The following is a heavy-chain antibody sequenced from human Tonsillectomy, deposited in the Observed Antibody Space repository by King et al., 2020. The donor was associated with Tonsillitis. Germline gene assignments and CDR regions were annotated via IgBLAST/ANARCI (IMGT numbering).Heavy chain of an antibody. D-gene: IGHD3-10*01. CDR2: IYHSGST. Sequence: VQLQESGPGLVKPSGTLSLTCAVSGGSISSSNWWSWVREPPGKGLEWIGEIYHSGSTNYNPSLKSRVTISVDKSKNQFSLKLSSVTAADTAVYYCARDGGSGSYYNHDAFDIWGQGTMVTVSS. J-gene: IGHJ3*02. CDR1: GGSISSSNW. V-gene: IGHV4-4*02. CDR3: ARDGGSGSYYNHDAFDI.